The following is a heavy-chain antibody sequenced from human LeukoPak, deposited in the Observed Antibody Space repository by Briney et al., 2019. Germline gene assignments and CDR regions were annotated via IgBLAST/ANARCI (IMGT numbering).Heavy chain of an antibody. CDR3: ARGRGADYGGNSGYFDY. Sequence: GGSLRHSCAASGFTFSGFGMHWVRQAPGKGLEWVAVIWYDGSNKYYADSVKGRFTISRDNPKNTLYVQMNSLRAEDTAVYYCARGRGADYGGNSGYFDYWGQGTLVTVSS. CDR1: GFTFSGFG. D-gene: IGHD4-23*01. J-gene: IGHJ4*02. V-gene: IGHV3-33*01. CDR2: IWYDGSNK.